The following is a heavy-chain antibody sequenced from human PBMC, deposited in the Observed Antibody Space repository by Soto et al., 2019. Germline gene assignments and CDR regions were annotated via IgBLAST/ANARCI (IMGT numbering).Heavy chain of an antibody. V-gene: IGHV4-61*01. J-gene: IGHJ6*02. CDR2: IYYSGST. CDR1: GGSVSSGSYY. D-gene: IGHD2-2*02. CDR3: ARIPIFCSSTSCYTKEYYYYGMDV. Sequence: SETLSLTCTVSGGSVSSGSYYWSWIRQPPGKGLEWIGYIYYSGSTNCNPSLKSRVTISVDTSKNQFSLKLSSVTAADTAVYYCARIPIFCSSTSCYTKEYYYYGMDVWGQGTTVTVSS.